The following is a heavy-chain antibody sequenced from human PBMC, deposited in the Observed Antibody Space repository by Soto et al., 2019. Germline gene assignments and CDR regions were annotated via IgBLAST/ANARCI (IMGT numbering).Heavy chain of an antibody. CDR1: GFTFSTYA. J-gene: IGHJ4*02. CDR3: AKRRGAGGHFDY. CDR2: VSSGGGT. V-gene: IGHV3-23*01. D-gene: IGHD2-15*01. Sequence: VGSLRLSCAASGFTFSTYAMGWVRQAPGKGLEWVSVVSSGGGTHYADSVKGRFTVSRDNSKNTLSLQMNSLRADDTAVYHCAKRRGAGGHFDYWGQGALVTVSS.